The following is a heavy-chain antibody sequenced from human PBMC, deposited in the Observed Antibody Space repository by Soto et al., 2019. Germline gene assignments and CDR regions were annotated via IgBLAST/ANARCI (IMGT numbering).Heavy chain of an antibody. Sequence: PEETLSLTCTVSGGSINSYCWSWIRQPPGKGLEWIAYIFDSGNANYNPSLKSRVTISVDTSKNQFSLKLSSVTAADTAVYYCARHYGSGSYWYLYNWFDPWGQGTLVTVSS. CDR1: GGSINSYC. D-gene: IGHD3-10*01. J-gene: IGHJ5*02. V-gene: IGHV4-59*08. CDR2: IFDSGNA. CDR3: ARHYGSGSYWYLYNWFDP.